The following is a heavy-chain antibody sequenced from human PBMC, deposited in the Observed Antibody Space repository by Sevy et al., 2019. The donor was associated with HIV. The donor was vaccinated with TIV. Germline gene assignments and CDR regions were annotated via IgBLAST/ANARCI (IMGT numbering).Heavy chain of an antibody. CDR2: VNQDGSGK. V-gene: IGHV3-7*01. CDR3: ASSVDY. CDR1: GFSFSSYW. Sequence: GGSLRLSCAASGFSFSSYWMTWFRQAPGKGLEWVANVNQDGSGKYYVDSVKGRFTISRDNARNSLSLQMNSLRAEDTGVYYCASSVDYWGQGTLVTVSS. J-gene: IGHJ4*02.